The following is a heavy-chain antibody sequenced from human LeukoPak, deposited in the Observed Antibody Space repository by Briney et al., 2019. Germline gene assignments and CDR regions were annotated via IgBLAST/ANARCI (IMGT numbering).Heavy chain of an antibody. J-gene: IGHJ4*02. CDR2: IYYIGST. CDR3: ARLRGNFFPDY. D-gene: IGHD4-23*01. V-gene: IGHV4-59*01. CDR1: GGSLSDYY. Sequence: PSETLSHTCAVSGGSLSDYYWTWIPHPPGKTLEWICYIYYIGSTNCNPPLKSRLTILVDTSKNQFSLKLSSVTAADTAVYYRARLRGNFFPDYWGQGTLVTVSS.